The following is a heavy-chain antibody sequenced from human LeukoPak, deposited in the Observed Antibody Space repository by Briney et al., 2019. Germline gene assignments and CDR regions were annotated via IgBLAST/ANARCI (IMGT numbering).Heavy chain of an antibody. CDR2: ISSSGGST. J-gene: IGHJ4*02. CDR3: AKDKALERLKFDY. CDR1: GFTFSTYA. V-gene: IGHV3-23*01. Sequence: PGGSLRLSCAASGFTFSTYAMSGVRQAPGKGLEWVAVISSSGGSTYYADSVKGRFTISRDNSKNTLYLQMNSLSAEDTAVYYCAKDKALERLKFDYWGQGTLVTVSS. D-gene: IGHD1-1*01.